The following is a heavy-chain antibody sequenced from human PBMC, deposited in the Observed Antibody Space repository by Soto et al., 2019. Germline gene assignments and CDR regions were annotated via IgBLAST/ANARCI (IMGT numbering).Heavy chain of an antibody. Sequence: SETLSLTCDVFGDSVNSDNYYWTWIRQPPGKDLEWIGNIYFSGSTYNPSLNSRVTLSIDTSKNHFSLKLTSVTAADTAMYYCARHRAVAGLDYWGQGTLVTVSS. V-gene: IGHV4-61*03. D-gene: IGHD6-19*01. CDR1: GDSVNSDNYY. CDR2: IYFSGST. J-gene: IGHJ4*02. CDR3: ARHRAVAGLDY.